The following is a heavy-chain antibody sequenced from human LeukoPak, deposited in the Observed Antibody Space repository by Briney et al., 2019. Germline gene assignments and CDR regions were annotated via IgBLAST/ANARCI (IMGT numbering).Heavy chain of an antibody. D-gene: IGHD3-22*01. CDR3: ASNYYDSSGNY. Sequence: SETLSLTCTVSGGPISSYYWSWIRQPPGKGLEWIGYIYYSGSTNYNPSLKRRVTISVDTSKNQFSLKLSSVTAADTAVYYCASNYYDSSGNYWGQGTLVTVSS. V-gene: IGHV4-59*01. J-gene: IGHJ4*02. CDR1: GGPISSYY. CDR2: IYYSGST.